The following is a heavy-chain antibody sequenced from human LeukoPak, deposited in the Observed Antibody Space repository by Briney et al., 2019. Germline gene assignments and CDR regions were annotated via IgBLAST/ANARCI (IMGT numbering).Heavy chain of an antibody. CDR3: ATTPNSSGWAYGAFDI. D-gene: IGHD6-19*01. J-gene: IGHJ3*02. CDR2: FDPEDGET. CDR1: GYTLNELS. V-gene: IGHV1-24*01. Sequence: GASVKVSCKVSGYTLNELSMHWVRQAPGKGLEWMGGFDPEDGETIYAQKFQGRVTMTEDTSTDTAYMELSSLRSGDTAVYYCATTPNSSGWAYGAFDIWGQGTMVTVSS.